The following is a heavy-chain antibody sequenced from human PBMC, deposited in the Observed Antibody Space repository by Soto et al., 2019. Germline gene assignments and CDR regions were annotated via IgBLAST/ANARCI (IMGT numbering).Heavy chain of an antibody. V-gene: IGHV1-69*01. CDR2: IIPMFGTT. Sequence: QVQLVQSGSEVKMPGSSVKVSCKTSGGTFSRHAINWVRQAPGQGLEWMGGIIPMFGTTNYAQKFKGRVTISADDSTSTAYMELSSLRSEDAAVYYCARAAIHGSSGYFWFDPWGQGTLVTVSS. CDR3: ARAAIHGSSGYFWFDP. J-gene: IGHJ5*02. D-gene: IGHD6-13*01. CDR1: GGTFSRHA.